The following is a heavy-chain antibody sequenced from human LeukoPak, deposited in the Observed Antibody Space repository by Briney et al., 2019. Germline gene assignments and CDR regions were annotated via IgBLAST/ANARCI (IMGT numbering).Heavy chain of an antibody. V-gene: IGHV4-4*07. CDR3: AREIVVVVAATPTSWFDP. Sequence: SETLSLTCTVSGGSISSYYWSWIRQPAGKGLEWIGRIYTSGSTNYSPSLKSRVTMSVDTSKNQFSLKLSSVTAADTAVYYCAREIVVVVAATPTSWFDPWGQGTLVTVSS. CDR1: GGSISSYY. J-gene: IGHJ5*02. D-gene: IGHD2-15*01. CDR2: IYTSGST.